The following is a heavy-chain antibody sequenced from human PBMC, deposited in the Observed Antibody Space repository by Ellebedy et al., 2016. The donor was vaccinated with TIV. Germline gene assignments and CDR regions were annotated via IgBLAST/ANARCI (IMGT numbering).Heavy chain of an antibody. V-gene: IGHV3-74*01. CDR2: INSDGSST. Sequence: GESLKISXAASGFTFSSYWMHWVRQAPGKGLVWVSRINSDGSSTSYADSVKGRFTISRDNAKNSLYLQMNSLRAEDTALYYCAKASTRQLFFDYWGQGTLVTVSS. J-gene: IGHJ4*02. CDR3: AKASTRQLFFDY. D-gene: IGHD5/OR15-5a*01. CDR1: GFTFSSYW.